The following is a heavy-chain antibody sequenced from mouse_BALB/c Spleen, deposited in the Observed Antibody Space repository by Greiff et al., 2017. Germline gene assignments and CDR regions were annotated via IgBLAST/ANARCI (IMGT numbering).Heavy chain of an antibody. J-gene: IGHJ1*01. V-gene: IGHV1S41*01. CDR2: IAPGSGST. D-gene: IGHD2-1*01. CDR1: GYTFTSYW. CDR3: ATRYGNCFFDV. Sequence: DLVKPGASVKLSCKASGYTFTSYWINWIKQRPGQGLEWIGRIAPGSGSTYYNEMFKGKATLTVDTSSSTAYIQLSSLSSEDSAVYFCATRYGNCFFDVWGEGTTVTVSS.